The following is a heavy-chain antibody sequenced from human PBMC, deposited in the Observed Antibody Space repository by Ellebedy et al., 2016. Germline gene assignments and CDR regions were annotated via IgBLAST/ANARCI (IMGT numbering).Heavy chain of an antibody. CDR1: GFTFSSYS. J-gene: IGHJ4*02. CDR2: ISSSSSTI. V-gene: IGHV3-48*01. CDR3: ARVMGRVHY. D-gene: IGHD3-10*01. Sequence: GESLKISCAASGFTFSSYSMNWVRQAPGKGLEWVSYISSSSSTIYYADSVKGRFTISRDNAKNSLYLQMNSLRAEDTAVYYCARVMGRVHYWGQGTLVTVSS.